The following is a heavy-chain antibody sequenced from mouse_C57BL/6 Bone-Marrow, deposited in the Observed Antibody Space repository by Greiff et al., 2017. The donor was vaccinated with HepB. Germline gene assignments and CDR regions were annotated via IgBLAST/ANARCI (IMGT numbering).Heavy chain of an antibody. CDR1: GYTFTSYW. Sequence: VQLQQPGAELVRPGTSVKLSCKASGYTFTSYWMHWVKQRPGQGLEWIGVIDPSDSYTNYNQKFKGKATLTVDSSSSTAYMQLSSLTSEDSAVYYCARNYGSSYDLYYFDYWGQGTTLTVSS. CDR3: ARNYGSSYDLYYFDY. J-gene: IGHJ2*01. D-gene: IGHD1-1*01. CDR2: IDPSDSYT. V-gene: IGHV1-59*01.